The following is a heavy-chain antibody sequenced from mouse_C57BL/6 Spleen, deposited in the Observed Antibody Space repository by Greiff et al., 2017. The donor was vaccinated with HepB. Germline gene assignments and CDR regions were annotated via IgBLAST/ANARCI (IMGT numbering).Heavy chain of an antibody. CDR3: ARIYGIRGGYYLDY. CDR1: GFTFSDYG. V-gene: IGHV5-17*01. D-gene: IGHD1-1*01. CDR2: ISSGSSTI. Sequence: EVQGVESGGGLVKPGGSLKLSCAASGFTFSDYGMHWVRQAPEKGLEWVAYISSGSSTIYYADTVKGRFTISRDNAKNTLFLQMTSLRSEDTAMYYCARIYGIRGGYYLDYWGQGTTLTVSA. J-gene: IGHJ2*01.